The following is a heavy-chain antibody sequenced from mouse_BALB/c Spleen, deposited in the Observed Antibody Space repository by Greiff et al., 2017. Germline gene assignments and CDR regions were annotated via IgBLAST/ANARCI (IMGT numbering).Heavy chain of an antibody. J-gene: IGHJ2*01. Sequence: EVKVEESGPGLVQPSQSLSLTCTVTGYSITSDYAWNWIRQFPGNKLEWMGYISYSGSTSYNPSLKSRISITRDTSKNRFFLQLNSVTTEDTATYYCARGYDDGGYFDYWGQGTTLTVSS. D-gene: IGHD2-14*01. CDR1: GYSITSDYA. CDR2: ISYSGST. V-gene: IGHV3-2*02. CDR3: ARGYDDGGYFDY.